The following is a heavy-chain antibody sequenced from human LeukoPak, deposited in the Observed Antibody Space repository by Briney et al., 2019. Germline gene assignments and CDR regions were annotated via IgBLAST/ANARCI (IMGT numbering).Heavy chain of an antibody. CDR1: GGTFSSYA. J-gene: IGHJ5*02. CDR3: ARARGYSSGWSPPKVTWFDP. Sequence: ASVKVSCKASGGTFSSYAISWVRQAPGQGLEWMGGIIPIFGTANYAQKFQGRVTITADESTSTAYMELRSLRSDDTAVYYCARARGYSSGWSPPKVTWFDPWGQGPLATVSS. D-gene: IGHD6-19*01. CDR2: IIPIFGTA. V-gene: IGHV1-69*13.